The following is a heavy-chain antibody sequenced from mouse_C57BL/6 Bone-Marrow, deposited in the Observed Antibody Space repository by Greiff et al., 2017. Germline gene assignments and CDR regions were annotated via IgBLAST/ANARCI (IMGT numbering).Heavy chain of an antibody. D-gene: IGHD3-3*01. V-gene: IGHV1-52*01. CDR2: IDPSDSET. Sequence: QVQLQQPGAELVRPGSSVKLSCKASGYTFTSYWMHWVKQRPMQGLEWIGNIDPSDSETHYNQKFKDKATLTVDKPSTTAYMQLSSLTSADSSVYYCARGFQRRGTYFDYWGQGTTLTVSS. CDR1: GYTFTSYW. J-gene: IGHJ2*01. CDR3: ARGFQRRGTYFDY.